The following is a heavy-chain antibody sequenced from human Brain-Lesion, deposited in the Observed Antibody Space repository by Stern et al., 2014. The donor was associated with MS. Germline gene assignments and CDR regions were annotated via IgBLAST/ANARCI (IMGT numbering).Heavy chain of an antibody. Sequence: QVQLVQSGAEVKKPGASVKVSCKVSGYTLTELSMHWVRQAPGNGLEWLGRFDHEGGEKNYAQKFQGRITMTEDSATDTAYMELSSLRSEDTAVYYCATGDFRQQLVPGPYYFYGMDVWGQGTTVTVSS. D-gene: IGHD6-13*01. V-gene: IGHV1-24*01. CDR3: ATGDFRQQLVPGPYYFYGMDV. CDR1: GYTLTELS. J-gene: IGHJ6*02. CDR2: FDHEGGEK.